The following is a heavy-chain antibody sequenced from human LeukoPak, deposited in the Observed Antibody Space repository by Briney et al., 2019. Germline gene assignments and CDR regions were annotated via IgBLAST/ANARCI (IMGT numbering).Heavy chain of an antibody. D-gene: IGHD1-26*01. V-gene: IGHV4-34*01. J-gene: IGHJ5*02. CDR2: INHSGST. CDR3: ARRPGGVVGVTSFDP. CDR1: GGSFSGYY. Sequence: SETLSLTCAVYGGSFSGYYWSWIRQPPGKGLEWIGEINHSGSTNYNPSLKSRVTISVDTSKNQFSLKLSSVTAADTAVYYCARRPGGVVGVTSFDPWGQGTLVTVSS.